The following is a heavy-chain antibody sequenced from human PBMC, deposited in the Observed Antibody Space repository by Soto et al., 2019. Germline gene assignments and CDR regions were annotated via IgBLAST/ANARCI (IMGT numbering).Heavy chain of an antibody. CDR1: GYTFTSYG. D-gene: IGHD6-13*01. V-gene: IGHV1-18*01. CDR3: AGDWAAAGPFDY. Sequence: QVQLVQSGAEVKKPGASVKVSCKASGYTFTSYGISWVRQAPGQGLEWMGWISAYNGNTNYAQKLKGRGTMTTYTSKSTAYMELRSLSSDDTAVYYCAGDWAAAGPFDYWGQRTLVTVSS. CDR2: ISAYNGNT. J-gene: IGHJ4*02.